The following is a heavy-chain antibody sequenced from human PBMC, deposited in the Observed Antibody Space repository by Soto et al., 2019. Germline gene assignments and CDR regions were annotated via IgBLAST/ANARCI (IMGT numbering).Heavy chain of an antibody. CDR1: GFAFGGYT. CDR2: ISSSSDYI. V-gene: IGHV3-21*01. J-gene: IGHJ4*02. D-gene: IGHD1-26*01. Sequence: EVQLVESGGGLVKPGGSLKLSCATSGFAFGGYTMNWVRQAPGKGLEWVASISSSSDYIYYGDSMKGRCTISRGNAENSLYLQLNTLTAEDTAVYYCARVGVTIDYWGQGTLVTVSS. CDR3: ARVGVTIDY.